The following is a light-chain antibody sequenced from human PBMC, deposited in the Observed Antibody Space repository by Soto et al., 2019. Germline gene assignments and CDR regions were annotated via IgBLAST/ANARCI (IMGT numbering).Light chain of an antibody. CDR3: QQCYTTPFT. CDR2: DAS. J-gene: IGKJ5*01. V-gene: IGKV1-39*01. Sequence: DIQMTQSPSPLSASVGDRVTITCLASQSISNFLNWYHQKPGKAPKLLIYDASSLQSGIPARFSGSGSGTDYTLTISSLQPEDFATYYGQQCYTTPFTFGQGTRLDIK. CDR1: QSISNF.